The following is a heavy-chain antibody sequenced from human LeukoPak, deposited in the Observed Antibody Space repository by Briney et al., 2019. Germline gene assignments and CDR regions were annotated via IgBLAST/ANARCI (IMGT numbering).Heavy chain of an antibody. CDR3: ARGPRDIYYDSSGYYLDAFDI. CDR2: INHSGST. J-gene: IGHJ3*02. V-gene: IGHV4-34*01. Sequence: SETLSLTCTVSGGSISGYYWSWIRQPPGKGLEWIGEINHSGSTNYNPSLKSRVTISVDTSKNQFSLKLSSVTAADTAVYYCARGPRDIYYDSSGYYLDAFDIWGQGTMVTVSS. D-gene: IGHD3-22*01. CDR1: GGSISGYY.